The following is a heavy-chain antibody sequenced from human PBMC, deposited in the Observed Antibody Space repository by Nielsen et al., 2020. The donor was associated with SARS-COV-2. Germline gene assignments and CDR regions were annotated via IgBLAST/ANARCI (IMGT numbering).Heavy chain of an antibody. D-gene: IGHD3-10*01. Sequence: GESLKISCAASGFTFSSYAMSWVRQAPGKGLEWVSAISGSGGSTYYADSVKGRFTISGDNSKNTLYLQMNSLRAEDTAVYYCAKDPIAYYYGSGSYSDYWGQGTLVTVSS. CDR1: GFTFSSYA. J-gene: IGHJ4*02. CDR3: AKDPIAYYYGSGSYSDY. V-gene: IGHV3-23*01. CDR2: ISGSGGST.